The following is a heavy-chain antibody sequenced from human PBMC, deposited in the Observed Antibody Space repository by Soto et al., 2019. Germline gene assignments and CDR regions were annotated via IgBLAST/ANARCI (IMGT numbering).Heavy chain of an antibody. J-gene: IGHJ4*02. CDR2: ISASARSI. CDR1: GFTFRDFA. V-gene: IGHV3-23*01. D-gene: IGHD6-25*01. Sequence: LRLSCAASGFTFRDFAMSWARQAPGKGLEWVSVISASARSINYADSVKGRFTISRDDSKNTLYLQMNSLTVDDTAVYYCAKGQAAALGFNWGQGTVVTVS. CDR3: AKGQAAALGFN.